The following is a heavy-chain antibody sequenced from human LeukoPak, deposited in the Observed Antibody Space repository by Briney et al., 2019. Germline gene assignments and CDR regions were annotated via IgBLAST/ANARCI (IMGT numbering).Heavy chain of an antibody. CDR3: ARDGTKYSSGWYWFDP. Sequence: ASVKVSCKASGYTFTNYAMNWVRQAPGQRLEWMGWINAGNGVTKYSQKFQGRVTITRDTSASTAYMELSSLRSEDTAVYYCARDGTKYSSGWYWFDPWGQGTLVTVSS. CDR1: GYTFTNYA. CDR2: INAGNGVT. V-gene: IGHV1-3*01. D-gene: IGHD6-19*01. J-gene: IGHJ5*02.